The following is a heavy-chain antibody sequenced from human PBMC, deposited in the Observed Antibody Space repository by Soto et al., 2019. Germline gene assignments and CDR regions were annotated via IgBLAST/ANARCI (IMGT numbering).Heavy chain of an antibody. CDR3: ARVLLYAFDI. Sequence: QVQLVQSGAEVKKPGASVKVSCKAPGYTFTSYARHWVRQAPGQGLAWMGWFNAGNGNTKYSQKFQGRVTITRDTSASTDYMELSSLRSEDTAVYYCARVLLYAFDIWGQGTMVTVSS. CDR1: GYTFTSYA. J-gene: IGHJ3*02. CDR2: FNAGNGNT. D-gene: IGHD1-26*01. V-gene: IGHV1-3*01.